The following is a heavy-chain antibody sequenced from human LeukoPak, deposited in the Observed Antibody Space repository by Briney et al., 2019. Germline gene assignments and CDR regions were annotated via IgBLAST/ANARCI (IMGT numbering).Heavy chain of an antibody. CDR3: ARVTMVRGVIITPNAFDI. V-gene: IGHV4-34*01. D-gene: IGHD3-10*01. J-gene: IGHJ3*02. CDR2: SNHSGST. Sequence: SETLSLTCAVYGGSFSGYYWSWIRQPPGKGLEWIGESNHSGSTNYNPSLKSRVTISVDTSKNQFSLNLSSVTAADTAVYYCARVTMVRGVIITPNAFDIWGQGTMVTVSS. CDR1: GGSFSGYY.